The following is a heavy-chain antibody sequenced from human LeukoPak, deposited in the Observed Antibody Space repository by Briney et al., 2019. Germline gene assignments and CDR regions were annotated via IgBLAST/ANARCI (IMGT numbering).Heavy chain of an antibody. CDR3: ARDGLRRPPTPYCGGDCPLDY. D-gene: IGHD2-21*02. J-gene: IGHJ4*02. V-gene: IGHV3-20*04. CDR2: TNWDGGRT. Sequence: GGSLRLSCAASGFTFDDYAMSWVRHTPGKGLEWVSGTNWDGGRTGYADSVKGRFTISRDNAKNSLYLQMNSLRVEDTAMYYCARDGLRRPPTPYCGGDCPLDYWGQGTLVSVSS. CDR1: GFTFDDYA.